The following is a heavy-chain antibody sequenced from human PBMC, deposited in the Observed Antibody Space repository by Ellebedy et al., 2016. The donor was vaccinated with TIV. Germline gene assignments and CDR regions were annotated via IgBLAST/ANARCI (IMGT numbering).Heavy chain of an antibody. CDR2: IISGGTST. D-gene: IGHD5-12*01. V-gene: IGHV3-74*01. CDR1: ELTCTGYW. CDR3: ARETATELHY. Sequence: GGSLRLSXLASELTCTGYWMPWVRQTPGNGLVWVSLIISGGTSTSYADSVMGRFTISRDNAKSTLYLQMNSLRAEDTAVYYCARETATELHYWGQGTLVTVSS. J-gene: IGHJ4*02.